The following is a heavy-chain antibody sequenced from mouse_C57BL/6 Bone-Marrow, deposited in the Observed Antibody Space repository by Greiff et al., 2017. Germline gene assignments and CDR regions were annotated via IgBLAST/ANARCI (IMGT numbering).Heavy chain of an antibody. CDR3: AIYDGYYCYAMDY. CDR1: GYTFTDYY. V-gene: IGHV1-26*01. J-gene: IGHJ4*01. Sequence: EVQLQQSGPELVKPGASVKISCKASGYTFTDYYMNWVKQSHGKSLEWIGDINPNNGGTSYNQKFKGKATLTVDKSSSTAYMELRSLTSEDSAVYYCAIYDGYYCYAMDYWGQGTSVTASS. CDR2: INPNNGGT. D-gene: IGHD2-3*01.